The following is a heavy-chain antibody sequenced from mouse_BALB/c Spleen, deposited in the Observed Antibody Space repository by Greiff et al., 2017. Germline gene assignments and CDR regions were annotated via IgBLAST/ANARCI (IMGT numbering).Heavy chain of an antibody. Sequence: EVKLMESGGGLVKPGGSLKLSCAASGFAFSSYDMSWVRQTPEKRLEWVAYISSGGGSTYYPDTVKGRFTISRDNAKNTLYLQMSSLKSEDTAMYYCARQMITRAMDYWGQGTSVTVSS. CDR2: ISSGGGST. J-gene: IGHJ4*01. V-gene: IGHV5-12-1*01. D-gene: IGHD2-4*01. CDR1: GFAFSSYD. CDR3: ARQMITRAMDY.